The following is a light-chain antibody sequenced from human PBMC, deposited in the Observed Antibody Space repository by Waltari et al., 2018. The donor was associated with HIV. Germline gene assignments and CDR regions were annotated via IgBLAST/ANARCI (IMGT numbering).Light chain of an antibody. CDR3: SSYAGSNNYV. J-gene: IGLJ1*01. V-gene: IGLV2-8*01. CDR1: SSDVGGYNY. Sequence: QSALTQPPSASGSPGQSVTISCTGTSSDVGGYNYVSWYQQHPGKAPKLMISEVTKRPSGVPDRVAGSKSGNTASLTGAGLQAEDEADYYCSSYAGSNNYVFGTGTKVTVL. CDR2: EVT.